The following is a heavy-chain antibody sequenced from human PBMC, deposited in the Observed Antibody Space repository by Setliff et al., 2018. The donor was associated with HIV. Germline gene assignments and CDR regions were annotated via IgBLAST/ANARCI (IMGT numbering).Heavy chain of an antibody. CDR2: ISSSSYI. Sequence: GGSLRLSCAASGFSFSDYYMTWIRQAPGKGLEWASSISSSSYIYYADSMRGRCTFSRDNAKNSLYLQMNSLRAEDTAVYYCARGRGFGESGYSYYYMDVWGKGTTVTVSS. CDR1: GFSFSDYY. D-gene: IGHD3-10*01. CDR3: ARGRGFGESGYSYYYMDV. V-gene: IGHV3-11*06. J-gene: IGHJ6*03.